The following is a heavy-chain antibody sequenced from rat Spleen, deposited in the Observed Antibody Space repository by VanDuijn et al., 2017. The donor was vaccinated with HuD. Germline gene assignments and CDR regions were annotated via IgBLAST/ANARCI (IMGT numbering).Heavy chain of an antibody. CDR3: ARYATGGNYLDA. Sequence: EVQLQESGPGLVKPSQSLSLTCSVTGYSITSNYCGWIRKFPGNKMEWIGHISYSGSTSYNTSLKSRISITRDTSKNQCFLQLNSVTTEDTATYYCARYATGGNYLDAWGQGVMVTVSS. CDR2: ISYSGST. CDR1: GYSITSNY. J-gene: IGHJ2*01. V-gene: IGHV3-1*01. D-gene: IGHD1-11*01.